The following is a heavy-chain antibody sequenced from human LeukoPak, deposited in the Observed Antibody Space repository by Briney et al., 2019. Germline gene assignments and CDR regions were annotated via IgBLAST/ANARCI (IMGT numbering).Heavy chain of an antibody. V-gene: IGHV1-24*01. CDR1: GYTLTELS. D-gene: IGHD6-6*01. J-gene: IGHJ3*02. CDR2: FDPEDGET. Sequence: GASVKVSCKVSGYTLTELSMHWVRQAPGKGLEWMGGFDPEDGETIYAQKFQGRVTMTEDTSTDTAYMELSSLRSEDTAVYYCATDLRGSSSRVGAIDIWGQGTMVTVSS. CDR3: ATDLRGSSSRVGAIDI.